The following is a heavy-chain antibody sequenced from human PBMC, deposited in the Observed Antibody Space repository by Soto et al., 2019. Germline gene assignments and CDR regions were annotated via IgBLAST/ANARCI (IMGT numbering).Heavy chain of an antibody. V-gene: IGHV1-69*02. J-gene: IGHJ3*02. CDR1: GGTFSSYT. D-gene: IGHD3-10*01. Sequence: QVQLVQSGAEVKKPGSSVKVSCKASGGTFSSYTISWVRQAPGQGLECMGRIIPILGIANYAQKFQGRVTITADKSTSTAYMELSSLRSEDTAVYYGARAGGSDQTGAFDIWGQGTMVTVSS. CDR2: IIPILGIA. CDR3: ARAGGSDQTGAFDI.